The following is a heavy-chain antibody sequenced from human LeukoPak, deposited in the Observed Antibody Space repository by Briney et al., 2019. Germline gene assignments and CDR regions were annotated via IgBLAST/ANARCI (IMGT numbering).Heavy chain of an antibody. CDR3: ARDFGGRNTVLDP. J-gene: IGHJ5*02. D-gene: IGHD3-16*01. Sequence: ASVKVSCKASGYTFTGYYMHWVRQAPGQGLEWMGWINPNNGGTNYAQRFQGRVTMTRDTFISTAYMELSRLTSDDTAIYYCARDFGGRNTVLDPWGQGTLVTVST. CDR1: GYTFTGYY. V-gene: IGHV1-2*02. CDR2: INPNNGGT.